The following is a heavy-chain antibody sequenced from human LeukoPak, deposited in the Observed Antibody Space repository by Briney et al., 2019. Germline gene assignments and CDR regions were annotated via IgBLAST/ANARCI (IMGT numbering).Heavy chain of an antibody. CDR2: ISSSSSTI. Sequence: GGSLRLSCAASGFTFSSYSMNWVRQAPGKGLEWVSYISSSSSTIYYADSVKGRFTISRDNAKNSLYLQMNSLRAEDTAVYYCAKIRITMIVVVTPGPFDYWGQGTLVTVSS. D-gene: IGHD3-22*01. V-gene: IGHV3-48*01. CDR1: GFTFSSYS. J-gene: IGHJ4*02. CDR3: AKIRITMIVVVTPGPFDY.